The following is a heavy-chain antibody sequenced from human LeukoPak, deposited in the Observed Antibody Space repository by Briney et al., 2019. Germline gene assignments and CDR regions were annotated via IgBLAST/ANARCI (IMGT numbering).Heavy chain of an antibody. J-gene: IGHJ4*02. CDR1: GYTFTSYG. CDR3: ARVPLIVVVPAALSGDY. D-gene: IGHD2-2*01. Sequence: ASVKVSCKVSGYTFTSYGISWVRQAPGQGLEWMGWISAYNGNTNYAQKLQGRVTMTTDTSTSTAYMELRSLRSDDTAVYYCARVPLIVVVPAALSGDYWGQGTLVTVSS. V-gene: IGHV1-18*04. CDR2: ISAYNGNT.